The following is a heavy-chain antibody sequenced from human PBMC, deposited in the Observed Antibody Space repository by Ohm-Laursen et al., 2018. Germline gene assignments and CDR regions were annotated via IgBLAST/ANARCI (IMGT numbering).Heavy chain of an antibody. Sequence: GSLRLSCSASGFTFTGYAMTWIRQAPGKGLEWVSYISSSGINVYYADSVKGRFTISRDNAKNSLYLQMNSLRGEDTAVYYCARASRDAFDIWGQGAMVTVSS. V-gene: IGHV3-11*01. CDR1: GFTFTGYA. CDR2: ISSSGINV. CDR3: ARASRDAFDI. J-gene: IGHJ3*02.